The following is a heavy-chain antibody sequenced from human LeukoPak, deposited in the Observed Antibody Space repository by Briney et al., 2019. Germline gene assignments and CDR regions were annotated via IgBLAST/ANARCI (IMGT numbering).Heavy chain of an antibody. V-gene: IGHV1-8*01. CDR1: GYTFTSYD. CDR2: MNPNSGNT. J-gene: IGHJ5*02. Sequence: ASVKVSCKASGYTFTSYDINWVRQATGQGLEWMGWMNPNSGNTGYAQKFQGRVTMTRNTSISTAYMELSSLRSDDTAVYYCARVPLLSSGRINWFDPWGQGTLVTVSS. CDR3: ARVPLLSSGRINWFDP. D-gene: IGHD6-19*01.